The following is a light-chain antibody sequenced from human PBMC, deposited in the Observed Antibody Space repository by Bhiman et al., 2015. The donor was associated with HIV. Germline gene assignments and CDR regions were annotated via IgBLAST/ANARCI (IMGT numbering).Light chain of an antibody. Sequence: SYELTQPPSVSVAPGKTARITCGGNNIGSKSVHWYQQKPGQAPVLVIDYDTDRPSGVPERFSGSNSGNTATLTISRVEAGDEADYYCQVWDSSSGHPSYVFGTGTKVTVL. CDR1: NIGSKS. CDR3: QVWDSSSGHPSYV. V-gene: IGLV3-21*04. J-gene: IGLJ1*01. CDR2: YDT.